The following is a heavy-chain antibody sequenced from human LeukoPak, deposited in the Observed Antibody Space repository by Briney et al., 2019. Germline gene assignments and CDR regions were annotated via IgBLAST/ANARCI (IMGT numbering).Heavy chain of an antibody. V-gene: IGHV3-23*01. J-gene: IGHJ6*02. CDR2: ISGSGGST. CDR3: AKQLLWSGELLSPPYYYGMDV. CDR1: GFTFSSYA. D-gene: IGHD3-10*01. Sequence: GGSLRLSCAASGFTFSSYAMSWVRQAPGKGLEWVSAISGSGGSTYYADSVKGRFTISRDNSKNTLYLQMNSLRAEDTAVYYCAKQLLWSGELLSPPYYYGMDVWGQGTTVTVSS.